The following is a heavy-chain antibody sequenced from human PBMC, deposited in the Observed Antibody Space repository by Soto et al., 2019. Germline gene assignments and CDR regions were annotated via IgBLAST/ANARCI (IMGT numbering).Heavy chain of an antibody. CDR1: GFTFSSYA. D-gene: IGHD3-16*01. CDR3: AKGITDTGGYYYYSMDV. V-gene: IGHV3-23*01. CDR2: ISGSGGIT. J-gene: IGHJ6*02. Sequence: GGSLRLSCGASGFTFSSYAMSWVRQAPGKGLEWVSVISGSGGITYSEDSVKGRFTISRDNSKNILYLQMNSLRAEDTAVYYCAKGITDTGGYYYYSMDVWGQGTGVTVSS.